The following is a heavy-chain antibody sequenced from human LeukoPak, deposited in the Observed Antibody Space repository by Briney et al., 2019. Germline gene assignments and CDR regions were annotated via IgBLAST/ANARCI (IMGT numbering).Heavy chain of an antibody. CDR3: ARETYSYGYNLSNEFDY. CDR1: GFTFSSYW. CDR2: INSDGSST. V-gene: IGHV3-74*01. J-gene: IGHJ4*02. Sequence: GGSLRLSCAASGFTFSSYWMHWVLQAPGKGLVWVSRINSDGSSTSYADSVKGRFTISRDNAKNTLYLQMNSLRAEDTAVYYCARETYSYGYNLSNEFDYWGQGTLVTVSS. D-gene: IGHD5-18*01.